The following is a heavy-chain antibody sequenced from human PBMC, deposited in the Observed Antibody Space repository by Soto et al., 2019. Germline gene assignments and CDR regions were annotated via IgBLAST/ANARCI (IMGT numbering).Heavy chain of an antibody. CDR3: ARSCPGRTCYFIY. V-gene: IGHV1-18*01. CDR1: GYTFTSYG. D-gene: IGHD2-8*01. J-gene: IGHJ4*02. CDR2: ISTDNGNT. Sequence: ASVKVSCKTSGYTFTSYGLSWVRQAPGQGLEWMGWISTDNGNTDYAQKLQGRVTMTTDTSTRTAYMELRSLRSDDTAMYSCARSCPGRTCYFIYWGQGTLVTVSS.